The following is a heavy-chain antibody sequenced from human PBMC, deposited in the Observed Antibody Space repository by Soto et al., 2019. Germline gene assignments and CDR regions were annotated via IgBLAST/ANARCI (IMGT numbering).Heavy chain of an antibody. D-gene: IGHD1-26*01. CDR2: ITPTLNIA. CDR1: GGTFSSST. Sequence: QLQLVQSGAEVREPGSSVKVSCKASGGTFSSSTVIWVRQAPGQGLEWMGGITPTLNIAKYAEKFQGRVTITADESTSTVNMHLSSLRSEDTAVYFCARGYYSGSNPSSFDYCGQGTLVAVSS. V-gene: IGHV1-69*01. J-gene: IGHJ4*02. CDR3: ARGYYSGSNPSSFDY.